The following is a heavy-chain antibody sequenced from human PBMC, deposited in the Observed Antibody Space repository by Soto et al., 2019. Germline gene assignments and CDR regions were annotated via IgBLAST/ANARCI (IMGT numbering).Heavy chain of an antibody. CDR1: DGSISSYY. CDR3: ARLGRITAMDDNLFDP. CDR2: IYSSGST. D-gene: IGHD3-10*01. J-gene: IGHJ5*02. Sequence: SETLSLTCTASDGSISSYYWTWIRQPAGKGLEWSGRIYSSGSTNYNPSLRRRVTMSVDTSKNQISLKLNSVTAADGAVYYCARLGRITAMDDNLFDPWGQGTLVTVSS. V-gene: IGHV4-4*07.